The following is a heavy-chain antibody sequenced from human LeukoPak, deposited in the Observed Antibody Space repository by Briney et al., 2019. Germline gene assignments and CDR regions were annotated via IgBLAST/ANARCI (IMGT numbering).Heavy chain of an antibody. D-gene: IGHD3-22*01. Sequence: GGSLRLSCAASGFTVRSNYMSWVRQAPGKGLEWVSVIYSGGSTYYADSVKGRFTISRDNSKNTLYLQMNSLRAEDTAVYYCARDLGYYYDSSGYSHGWFDPWGQGTLVTVSS. V-gene: IGHV3-53*01. J-gene: IGHJ5*02. CDR2: IYSGGST. CDR1: GFTVRSNY. CDR3: ARDLGYYYDSSGYSHGWFDP.